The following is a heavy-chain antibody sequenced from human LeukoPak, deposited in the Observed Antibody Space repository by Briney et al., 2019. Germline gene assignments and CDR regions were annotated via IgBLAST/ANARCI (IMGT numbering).Heavy chain of an antibody. V-gene: IGHV1-18*01. CDR1: GYTSTSYG. CDR3: ARDPTTQTFDY. CDR2: ISTYNGNT. Sequence: ASVKVSCKASGYTSTSYGISWVRQAPGQGLEWMGWISTYNGNTNYAQKLQGRVTMTTDTSTTTAYMELRSLTSDDTAVYYCARDPTTQTFDYWGQGTLVTVSP. D-gene: IGHD4-11*01. J-gene: IGHJ4*02.